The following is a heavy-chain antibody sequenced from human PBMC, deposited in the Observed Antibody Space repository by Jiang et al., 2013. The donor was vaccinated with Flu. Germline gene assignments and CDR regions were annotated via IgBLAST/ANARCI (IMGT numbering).Heavy chain of an antibody. CDR1: GGSISSSNW. V-gene: IGHV4-4*02. J-gene: IGHJ4*02. Sequence: PGLVKPSGTLSLTCAVSGGSISSSNWWSWVRQPPGKRLEWIGEIYHSGSTNYNPSLKSRVTISVDKSKNQFSLKLSSVTAADTAVYYCARKRALVTGTTSRRFPDYWGQGTLVTVSS. CDR2: IYHSGST. CDR3: ARKRALVTGTTSRRFPDY. D-gene: IGHD1-7*01.